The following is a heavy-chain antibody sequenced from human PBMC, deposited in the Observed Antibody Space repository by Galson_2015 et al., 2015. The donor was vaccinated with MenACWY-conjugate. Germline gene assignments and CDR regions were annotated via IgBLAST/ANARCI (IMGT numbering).Heavy chain of an antibody. Sequence: SLRLSCAASGFTFSTYWMHWVRQAPGKGLVWVSRINSDGRSTSYADSVKGRFTISRDNAKNTLYLQMNSLRAEDTAVYYCARLGGNYRTTSHFDYWGQRTLVTVSS. CDR3: ARLGGNYRTTSHFDY. J-gene: IGHJ4*02. D-gene: IGHD1-26*01. CDR2: INSDGRST. V-gene: IGHV3-74*01. CDR1: GFTFSTYW.